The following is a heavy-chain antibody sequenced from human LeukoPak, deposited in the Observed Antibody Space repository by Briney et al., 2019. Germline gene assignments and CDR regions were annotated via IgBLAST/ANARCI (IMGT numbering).Heavy chain of an antibody. CDR3: AKRFLGVAVAGTREFDP. CDR2: ISGSGGST. V-gene: IGHV3-23*01. J-gene: IGHJ5*02. CDR1: GFTFSSYA. Sequence: GGSLRLSCAASGFTFSSYAMSWVRQAPGKGLEWVSAISGSGGSTYYADSVKGRFTISRDNSKNTLYLQMNSLRAEDTAVYYCAKRFLGVAVAGTREFDPWGQGTLVTVSS. D-gene: IGHD6-19*01.